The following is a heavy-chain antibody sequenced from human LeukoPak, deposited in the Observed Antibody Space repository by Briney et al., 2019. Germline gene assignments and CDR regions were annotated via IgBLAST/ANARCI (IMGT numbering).Heavy chain of an antibody. CDR1: GFTFSSYA. V-gene: IGHV3-23*01. CDR2: ITSGGST. D-gene: IGHD6-19*01. J-gene: IGHJ4*02. Sequence: GGSLRLSCAASGFTFSSYAMTWVRQAPGKGLQWVSSITSGGSTYYSDSVKGRFTISRDNSKNTLYLQLNSLRAEDTAVYYCAKRAVEKASDYWGQGTLVTVSS. CDR3: AKRAVEKASDY.